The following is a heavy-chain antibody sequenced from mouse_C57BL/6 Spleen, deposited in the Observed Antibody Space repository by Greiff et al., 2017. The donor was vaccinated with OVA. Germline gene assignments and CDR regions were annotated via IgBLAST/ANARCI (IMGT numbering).Heavy chain of an antibody. Sequence: VQLKQSGPELVKPGDSVKISCKASGYSFTGYFMNWVMQSHGKSLEWIGRINPYNGDTFYNQKFKGKATLTVDKSSSTAHMELRSLTSEDSAVYYCARSAYDYDLAWFAYWGQGTLVTVSA. CDR2: INPYNGDT. D-gene: IGHD2-4*01. J-gene: IGHJ3*01. V-gene: IGHV1-20*01. CDR1: GYSFTGYF. CDR3: ARSAYDYDLAWFAY.